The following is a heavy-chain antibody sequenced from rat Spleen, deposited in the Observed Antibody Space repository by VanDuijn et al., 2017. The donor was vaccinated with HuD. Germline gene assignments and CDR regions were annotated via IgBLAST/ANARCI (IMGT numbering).Heavy chain of an antibody. V-gene: IGHV5-29*01. J-gene: IGHJ2*01. CDR3: ARHEDYSGLNY. Sequence: EVKLVESGGGLVQPGSSLKLSCAASGFNFNDYWMGWVRQAPTKGLEWVASISYDGSSTYYRDSVKGRFTISRDNAKSTLYLQMDSLRSEDTATYYCARHEDYSGLNYWGQGVMVTVSS. CDR2: ISYDGSST. CDR1: GFNFNDYW. D-gene: IGHD1-1*01.